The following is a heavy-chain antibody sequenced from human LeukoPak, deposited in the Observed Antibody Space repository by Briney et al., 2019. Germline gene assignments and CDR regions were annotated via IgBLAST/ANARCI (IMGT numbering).Heavy chain of an antibody. Sequence: SVKVSCKASGGTFSSYAISWVRQAPGQGLEWMGGIIPIFGTANYAQKFQGRVTITADESTSTAYMELSSLRSEDTAVYYCARGSHRYYGSGSYPSTPFDYWSQGTLVTVSS. V-gene: IGHV1-69*13. CDR2: IIPIFGTA. D-gene: IGHD3-10*01. CDR3: ARGSHRYYGSGSYPSTPFDY. CDR1: GGTFSSYA. J-gene: IGHJ4*02.